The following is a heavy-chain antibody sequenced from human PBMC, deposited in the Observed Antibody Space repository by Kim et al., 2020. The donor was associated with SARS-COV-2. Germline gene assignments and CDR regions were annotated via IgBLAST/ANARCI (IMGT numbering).Heavy chain of an antibody. Sequence: GGSLRLSCAASGFTFSSYGMHWVRQAPGKGLEWVAVISYDGSNKYYADSVKGRFTISRDNSKNTLYLQMNSLRAEDTAVYYCAKDSVGSGYYYGMDVWGQGTTVTVSS. CDR2: ISYDGSNK. J-gene: IGHJ6*02. D-gene: IGHD1-26*01. CDR1: GFTFSSYG. V-gene: IGHV3-30*18. CDR3: AKDSVGSGYYYGMDV.